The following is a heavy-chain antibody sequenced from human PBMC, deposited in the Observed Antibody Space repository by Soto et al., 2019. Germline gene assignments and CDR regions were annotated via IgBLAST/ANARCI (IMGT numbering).Heavy chain of an antibody. CDR1: GFTFSSFG. D-gene: IGHD3-10*01. J-gene: IGHJ4*02. V-gene: IGHV3-30*18. Sequence: QVQLVESGGGVVQPGRSLRLSCAASGFTFSSFGMHWVRQAPGKGLEWVAVISNGGTDKNYADSVKGRFTISRDNSKNTLYLQMNSLRAEDTAVYYCAKVVGSFWGQGTLVTVSS. CDR2: ISNGGTDK. CDR3: AKVVGSF.